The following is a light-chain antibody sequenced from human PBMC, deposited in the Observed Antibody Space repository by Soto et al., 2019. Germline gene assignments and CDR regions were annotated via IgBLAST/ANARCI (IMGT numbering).Light chain of an antibody. V-gene: IGKV3-20*01. CDR2: DAS. Sequence: EIVLTQSPDTLSLSPGERATLSCRASQSVRSNYLAWYQQKPGQAPRFLIYDASSMATGIPGRFSGSGSGTDFTLTISRLEPEDFAVYYCQQYGSSPLTFGGGTKVEIK. J-gene: IGKJ4*01. CDR1: QSVRSNY. CDR3: QQYGSSPLT.